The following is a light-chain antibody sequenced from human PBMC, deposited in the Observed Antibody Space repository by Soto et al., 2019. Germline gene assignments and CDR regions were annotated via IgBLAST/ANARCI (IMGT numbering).Light chain of an antibody. V-gene: IGLV2-23*02. Sequence: QSALAQPASVSRSPGQSITISCTGTSSDVGSYNLVSWYQQHPGKATKLMIYEVSKRASGVSNRFSGSKSGNTASLTISGLQAEDEADYSCCSYGGRNTFVFGSGTKVTVL. CDR2: EVS. CDR3: CSYGGRNTFV. CDR1: SSDVGSYNL. J-gene: IGLJ1*01.